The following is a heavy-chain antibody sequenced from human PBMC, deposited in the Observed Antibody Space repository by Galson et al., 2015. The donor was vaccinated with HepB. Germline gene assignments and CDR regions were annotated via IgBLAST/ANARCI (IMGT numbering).Heavy chain of an antibody. CDR1: GFTFSSYW. CDR2: INSDGSST. Sequence: SLRLSCAASGFTFSSYWMHWVRQAPGKGLVWVSRINSDGSSTSYADSVKGRFTISRDNAKNTLYLQMNSLRAEDTAVYYCARDSGLPEYSSSSNHYWYFDLWGRGTLVTVSS. J-gene: IGHJ2*01. CDR3: ARDSGLPEYSSSSNHYWYFDL. V-gene: IGHV3-74*01. D-gene: IGHD6-6*01.